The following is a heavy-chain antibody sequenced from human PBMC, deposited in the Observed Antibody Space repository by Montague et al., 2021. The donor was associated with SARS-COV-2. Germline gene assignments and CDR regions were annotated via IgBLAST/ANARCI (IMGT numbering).Heavy chain of an antibody. Sequence: QSGAEVKKPGESLKISYKGSGYRFSSYWIGWVRQMSGKGLEWMGIIYPGDSDTRYSPSFQGQVTISADKSTTTAYLQWSSLKASDTAMYYCARRIHGTYYFDYWGQGTLVTVSS. V-gene: IGHV5-51*01. J-gene: IGHJ4*02. CDR1: GYRFSSYW. D-gene: IGHD1-14*01. CDR3: ARRIHGTYYFDY. CDR2: IYPGDSDT.